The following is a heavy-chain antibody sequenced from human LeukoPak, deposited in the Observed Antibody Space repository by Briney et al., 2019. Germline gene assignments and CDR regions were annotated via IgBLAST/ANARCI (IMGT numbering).Heavy chain of an antibody. CDR2: ISGSGSST. CDR3: AKSLSDYGDYDVY. D-gene: IGHD4-17*01. CDR1: GFTFSSYA. J-gene: IGHJ4*02. V-gene: IGHV3-23*01. Sequence: PGGSLRLSCAASGFTFSSYAMSWVRQAPGKGLEWVSGISGSGSSTYYADSVKGRFIISRDNSKNTLYLQMNSLRAEDTAVYYCAKSLSDYGDYDVYWGQGTLVTVSS.